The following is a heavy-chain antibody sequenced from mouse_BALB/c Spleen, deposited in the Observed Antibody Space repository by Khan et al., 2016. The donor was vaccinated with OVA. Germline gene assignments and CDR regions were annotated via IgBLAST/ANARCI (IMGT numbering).Heavy chain of an antibody. J-gene: IGHJ4*01. D-gene: IGHD2-1*01. CDR2: IWGDGST. CDR1: GFSLTGYG. V-gene: IGHV2-6-7*01. Sequence: QVQLKQSGPGLVAPSQSLSITCTVSGFSLTGYGVNWVRQPPGKGLEWLGMIWGDGSTDYNSALKSRLSISQDNSKSQAFLKMNRLQTDETASFFCARAYYGNYREAMDYWGQGTSVTVSA. CDR3: ARAYYGNYREAMDY.